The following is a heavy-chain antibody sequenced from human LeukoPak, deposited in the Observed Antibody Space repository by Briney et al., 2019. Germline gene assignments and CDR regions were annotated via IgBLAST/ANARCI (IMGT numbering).Heavy chain of an antibody. CDR2: INHSGST. D-gene: IGHD6-19*01. V-gene: IGHV4-34*01. CDR1: GGSFSGYY. CDR3: ARDSSGWYHWFGP. J-gene: IGHJ5*02. Sequence: SETLSLTCAVYGGSFSGYYWSWIRQPPGKGLEWIGEINHSGSTNYNPSLKSRVTISVDTSKNQFSLKLSSVTAADTAVYYCARDSSGWYHWFGPWGQGTLVTVSS.